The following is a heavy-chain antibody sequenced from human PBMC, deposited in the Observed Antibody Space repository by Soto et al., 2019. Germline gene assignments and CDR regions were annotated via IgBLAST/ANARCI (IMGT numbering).Heavy chain of an antibody. J-gene: IGHJ4*02. D-gene: IGHD2-8*01. CDR1: GLKFSDAW. Sequence: EVQLVESGGDLEKHGGSLRLSCIVSGLKFSDAWMSWVRQVPGKGLEWVGRIKSVGSGGTRDYAAPVRGRFTISRDDSKNTVYLQMDSLKTEDTAMYYCCWCGSINYYFNQWGQGTLVTVSS. CDR2: IKSVGSGGTR. CDR3: CWCGSINYYFNQ. V-gene: IGHV3-15*01.